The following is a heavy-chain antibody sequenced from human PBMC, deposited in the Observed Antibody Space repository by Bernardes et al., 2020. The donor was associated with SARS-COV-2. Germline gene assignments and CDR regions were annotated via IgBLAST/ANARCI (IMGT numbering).Heavy chain of an antibody. Sequence: SETLSLTCAVYGGSFSGYYWSWIRQPPGKGLEWIGEINHSGSTNYNPSLKSRVTISVDTSKNQFSLKLSSVTAADTAVYYCARETPNLTADTIFYYYYYYMDVWGKGTTVTVSS. D-gene: IGHD2-2*01. J-gene: IGHJ6*03. V-gene: IGHV4-34*01. CDR3: ARETPNLTADTIFYYYYYYMDV. CDR2: INHSGST. CDR1: GGSFSGYY.